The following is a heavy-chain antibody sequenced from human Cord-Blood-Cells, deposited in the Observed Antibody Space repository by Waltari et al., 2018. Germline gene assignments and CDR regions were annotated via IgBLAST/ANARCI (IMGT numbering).Heavy chain of an antibody. D-gene: IGHD2-15*01. V-gene: IGHV1-8*01. CDR1: GYTFTSYD. CDR3: ARGCSGGSCYPYYYYGMDV. J-gene: IGHJ6*02. CDR2: MSPNSGNA. Sequence: QVQLVQSGAEVKKPGASVKGSCKASGYTFTSYDINWVRQATGQGLEWMGWMSPNSGNAGYAQKFQGRVTMTRNTSISTAYMELSSLRSEDTAVYYCARGCSGGSCYPYYYYGMDVWGQGTTVTVSS.